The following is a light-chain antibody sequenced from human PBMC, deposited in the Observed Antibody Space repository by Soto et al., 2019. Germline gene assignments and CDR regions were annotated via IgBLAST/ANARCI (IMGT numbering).Light chain of an antibody. CDR3: QQSYTSPVT. CDR1: QSIDNY. Sequence: DIQMTQSPPSLSASVGDRGTITCRASQSIDNYLNWYQQKPGKAPKLLIYAASHLQSGVPSRFSGSGSGTAFTLTISTLQPEDFATYYCQQSYTSPVTFGQGTKLEIK. V-gene: IGKV1-39*01. CDR2: AAS. J-gene: IGKJ2*01.